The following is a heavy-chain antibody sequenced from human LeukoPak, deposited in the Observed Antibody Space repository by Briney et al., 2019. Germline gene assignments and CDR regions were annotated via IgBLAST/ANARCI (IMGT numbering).Heavy chain of an antibody. CDR2: INGSGGSP. V-gene: IGHV3-23*01. CDR3: AKTRADYDFWSGYHTFDY. D-gene: IGHD3-3*01. Sequence: GGSLRLSCAASGFTFSNAWMIWVRQPPGKGLDWVSAINGSGGSPYYPDSAKGRFTISRDNSKDTLYLQMNSLRAEDTAVYYCAKTRADYDFWSGYHTFDYWGQGTLVTVSS. CDR1: GFTFSNAW. J-gene: IGHJ4*02.